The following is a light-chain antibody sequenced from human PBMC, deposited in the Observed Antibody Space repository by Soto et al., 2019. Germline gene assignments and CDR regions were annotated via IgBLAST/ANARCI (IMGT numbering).Light chain of an antibody. V-gene: IGLV2-14*01. CDR1: SRDVGGYNY. Sequence: QSALTQPASVSGSPGQSITISCTGTSRDVGGYNYVSWYQQHPVKAPKLMIYDVTNRPSGVSDRFSGSKSGNTASLTISGLQAEDEADYYCSSYTSSSTPYVFGTGTQLTVL. CDR3: SSYTSSSTPYV. CDR2: DVT. J-gene: IGLJ1*01.